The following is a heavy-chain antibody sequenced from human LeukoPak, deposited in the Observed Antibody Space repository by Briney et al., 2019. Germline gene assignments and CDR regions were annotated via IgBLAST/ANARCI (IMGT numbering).Heavy chain of an antibody. Sequence: SETLSLTCTVSGGSIISHYWSWIRQPPGKGLECIGNIYYSGSTRYNSSLKSRVTISVDKSKNQFSLKLRSVTAADTAVYYCARDKGYGSGNYYYYGMDVWGQGTTVTVSS. D-gene: IGHD3-10*01. CDR2: IYYSGST. J-gene: IGHJ6*02. CDR3: ARDKGYGSGNYYYYGMDV. V-gene: IGHV4-59*11. CDR1: GGSIISHY.